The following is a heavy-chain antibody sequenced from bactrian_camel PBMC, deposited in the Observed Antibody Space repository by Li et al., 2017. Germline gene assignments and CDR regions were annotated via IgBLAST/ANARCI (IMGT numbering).Heavy chain of an antibody. Sequence: HVQLVESGGGSVQAGGSLRLSCEISLYIYSSYCMGRFRQAPGKQREGVAAIRRDGGETWYAASVRGRFTISRDSAKNTVYLQMNNLQPEDTATYYCAEGRGSRGEHRYSPNYWGQGTQVTVS. CDR3: AEGRGSRGEHRYSPNY. V-gene: IGHV3-3*01. CDR1: LYIYSSYC. J-gene: IGHJ4*01. D-gene: IGHD6*01. CDR2: IRRDGGET.